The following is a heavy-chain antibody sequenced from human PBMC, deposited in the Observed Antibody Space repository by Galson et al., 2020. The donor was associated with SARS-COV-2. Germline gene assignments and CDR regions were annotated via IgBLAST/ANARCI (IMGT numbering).Heavy chain of an antibody. V-gene: IGHV3-9*01. CDR2: ISWNSGSI. Sequence: GGSLRLSCAASGFTFDDYAMHWVRQAPGKGLEWVSGISWNSGSIGYADSVKGRFTISRDNAKNSLYLQMNSLRAEDTALYYCAKGIGGIFGVVISPQSYYWYFDLWGRGTLVTVSS. CDR3: AKGIGGIFGVVISPQSYYWYFDL. CDR1: GFTFDDYA. J-gene: IGHJ2*01. D-gene: IGHD3-3*01.